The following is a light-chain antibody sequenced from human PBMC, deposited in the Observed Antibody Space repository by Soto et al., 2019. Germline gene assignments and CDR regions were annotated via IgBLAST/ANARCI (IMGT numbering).Light chain of an antibody. CDR2: DAS. Sequence: EIVVTQSPATLSVSPGERVTLSCRTSQNINSDVAWHQQKPGQAPRLLIYDASTRATGIPARFNGSGSETEFTLTISRLQSEDFAVYYCQHYNKWPSFGQGTKVEIK. CDR3: QHYNKWPS. CDR1: QNINSD. J-gene: IGKJ1*01. V-gene: IGKV3-15*01.